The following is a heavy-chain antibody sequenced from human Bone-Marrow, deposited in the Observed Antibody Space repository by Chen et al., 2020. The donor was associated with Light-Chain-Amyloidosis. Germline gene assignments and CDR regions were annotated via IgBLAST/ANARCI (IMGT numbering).Heavy chain of an antibody. Sequence: YAMHWVRQAPGKGLEWVAVISYDGSNKYYADSVKGRFTISRDNSKNXXYLXXXXXXXXDTXXXYCARSSNTYSSSLDVWGQGTTVTVSS. CDR2: ISYDGSNK. V-gene: IGHV3-30*01. CDR1: YA. CDR3: ARSSNTYSSSLDV. J-gene: IGHJ6*02. D-gene: IGHD6-13*01.